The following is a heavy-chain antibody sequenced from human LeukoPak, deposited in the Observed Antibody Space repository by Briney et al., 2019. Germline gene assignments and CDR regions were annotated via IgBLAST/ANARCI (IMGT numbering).Heavy chain of an antibody. J-gene: IGHJ4*02. D-gene: IGHD6-6*01. CDR2: IWYDGSNK. CDR1: GFTFSSYG. CDR3: AKAHSTSSIRHSGGY. V-gene: IGHV3-33*06. Sequence: GGSLRLSCAASGFTFSSYGMHWVRQAPGKGLEWVAVIWYDGSNKYHADSVKGRFTISRDNSKNTLYLQMNSLTAEDTAVYYCAKAHSTSSIRHSGGYWGQGTLVTVSS.